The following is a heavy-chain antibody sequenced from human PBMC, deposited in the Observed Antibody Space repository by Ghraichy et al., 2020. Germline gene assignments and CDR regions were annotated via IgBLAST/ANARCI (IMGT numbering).Heavy chain of an antibody. CDR3: ARVNTLVWGGRGWFDP. J-gene: IGHJ5*02. Sequence: SETLSLTCRVSGGSISTTRNEWAWIRQPPGKGLEWIGNVYFRGSTYYNPSLQSRVTISVDTSKDQFSLRLDSVTAADTALYYCARVNTLVWGGRGWFDPWGQGTLVIVSS. CDR1: GGSISTTRNE. D-gene: IGHD3-16*01. V-gene: IGHV4-39*07. CDR2: VYFRGST.